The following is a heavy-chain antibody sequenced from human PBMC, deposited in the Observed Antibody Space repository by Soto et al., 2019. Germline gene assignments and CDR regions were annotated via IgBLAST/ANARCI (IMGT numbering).Heavy chain of an antibody. V-gene: IGHV3-30*18. CDR1: GFTFSSYG. CDR3: AKALDMVVWGY. J-gene: IGHJ4*02. CDR2: ISYDGSNK. D-gene: IGHD3-16*01. Sequence: QVQLVESGGGVVQPGRSLRLSCAASGFTFSSYGMHWVRQAPGKGLEWVAVISYDGSNKYYADSVKGRFTISRDNSKNTLYLQMNSLRAGDSDVSSCAKALDMVVWGYWGQGTLVTVSS.